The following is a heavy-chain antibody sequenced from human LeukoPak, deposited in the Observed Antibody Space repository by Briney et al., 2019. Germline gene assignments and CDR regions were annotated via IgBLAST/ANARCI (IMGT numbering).Heavy chain of an antibody. Sequence: PGGSLRLPCAASGFTLSNAWMSWVRQAPGRGLEWAGRIKSKTDGGTTDYAAPVKGRFTISRDDSKNTLYLQMNSLKTEDTAVYYCRAARTWGQGTLVTVSS. CDR2: IKSKTDGGTT. D-gene: IGHD3/OR15-3a*01. J-gene: IGHJ4*02. CDR3: RAART. CDR1: GFTLSNAW. V-gene: IGHV3-15*01.